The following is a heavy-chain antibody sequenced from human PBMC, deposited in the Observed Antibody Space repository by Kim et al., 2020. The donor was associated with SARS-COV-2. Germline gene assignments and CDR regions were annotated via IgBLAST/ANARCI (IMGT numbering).Heavy chain of an antibody. Sequence: SETLSLTCTVSGGSISSYYWSWIRQPPGKGLEWIGYIYYSGSTNYNPSLKSRVTISVDTSKNQFSLKLSSVTAADTAVYYCARHVKEYQLLWGPGPFDYWGQGTLVTVSS. CDR3: ARHVKEYQLLWGPGPFDY. J-gene: IGHJ4*02. D-gene: IGHD2-2*01. CDR1: GGSISSYY. CDR2: IYYSGST. V-gene: IGHV4-59*01.